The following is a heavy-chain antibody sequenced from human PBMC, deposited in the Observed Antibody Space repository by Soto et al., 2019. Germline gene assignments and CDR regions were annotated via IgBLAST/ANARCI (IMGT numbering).Heavy chain of an antibody. CDR3: TKDGPIESNYDYNWGSYLNNAQDGGADY. D-gene: IGHD3-16*02. J-gene: IGHJ4*02. CDR2: ISGSGGST. Sequence: GGSLRLSCAASGFTFSSYAMSWVRQAPGKGLEWVSAISGSGGSTYYADSVKGRFTISRDNSKNRLYLQMNSLRAEDTAVYYYTKDGPIESNYDYNWGSYLNNAQDGGADYWGQGTLVTVSS. V-gene: IGHV3-23*01. CDR1: GFTFSSYA.